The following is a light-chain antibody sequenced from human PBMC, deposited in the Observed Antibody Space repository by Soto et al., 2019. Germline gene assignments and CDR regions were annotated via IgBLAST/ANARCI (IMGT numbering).Light chain of an antibody. V-gene: IGKV3-15*01. CDR1: LSVGSS. CDR3: QQYNNWRT. CDR2: AAS. Sequence: EIVMTQSPATLSVSPGESATLSCRASLSVGSSLAWFQQKPGQAPRLIIHAASTRATGIPARFSGSGFGTEFTLTISSLQSEDFAVYSCQQYNNWRTFGQGTKVDI. J-gene: IGKJ1*01.